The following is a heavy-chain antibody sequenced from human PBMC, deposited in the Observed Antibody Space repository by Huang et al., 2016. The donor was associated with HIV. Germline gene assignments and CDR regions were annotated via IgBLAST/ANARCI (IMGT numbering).Heavy chain of an antibody. J-gene: IGHJ4*02. CDR2: ISPIFGTT. D-gene: IGHD2-2*01. CDR1: GGSFSNHV. V-gene: IGHV1-69*01. CDR3: ARESNIVVVPHTIKFFDY. Sequence: QVQLVQSGAEVKKPGSSVKVSCKASGGSFSNHVFSWVRQGPGRGLEWMGGISPIFGTTNYAQKCQGRVTITADESTGTAYLELSSLRSEDTAVYFCARESNIVVVPHTIKFFDYWGQGTLVTVSS.